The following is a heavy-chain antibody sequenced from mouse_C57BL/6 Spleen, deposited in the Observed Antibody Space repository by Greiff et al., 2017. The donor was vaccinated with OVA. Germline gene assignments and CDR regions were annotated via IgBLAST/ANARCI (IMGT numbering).Heavy chain of an antibody. V-gene: IGHV3-6*01. CDR2: ISYDGSN. Sequence: EVQLQESGPGLVKPSQSLTLTCSVTGYSITSGYYWNWIRQFPGNKLEWMGYISYDGSNNYNPSLKNRISITRDTSKNQFFLKLNSVTTEDTATYYCAREEYGYDAWFAYWGQGTLVTVSA. CDR1: GYSITSGYY. J-gene: IGHJ3*01. CDR3: AREEYGYDAWFAY. D-gene: IGHD2-2*01.